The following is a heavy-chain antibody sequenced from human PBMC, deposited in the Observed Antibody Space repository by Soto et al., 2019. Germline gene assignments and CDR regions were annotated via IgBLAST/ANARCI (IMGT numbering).Heavy chain of an antibody. D-gene: IGHD5-12*01. CDR3: ARTDIVTTNWFDP. J-gene: IGHJ5*02. CDR1: GESFIGYY. Sequence: QVHLQQWGAGLLKPSETLSLTCAVYGESFIGYYWTWIRQPPGKGLEWIGEINHRGSTNYNPSLNSLVTISIHTSKNQFSLKSTSVTAADTSVYYCARTDIVTTNWFDPWGQGTLVTVSS. CDR2: INHRGST. V-gene: IGHV4-34*02.